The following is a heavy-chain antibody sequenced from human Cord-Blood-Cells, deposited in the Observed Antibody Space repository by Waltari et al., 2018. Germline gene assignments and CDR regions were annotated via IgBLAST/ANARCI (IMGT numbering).Heavy chain of an antibody. CDR2: IYYSGST. CDR1: GGSISSSSYY. J-gene: IGHJ3*02. D-gene: IGHD3-10*01. V-gene: IGHV4-39*01. CDR3: ASTYYYGSGSYYNHAFDI. Sequence: QLQLQESGPGLVKPSETLSLTCTVSGGSISSSSYYRGWIRQPPGKGLEWIGSIYYSGSTYYNPSLKSRVTISVDTSKNQFSLKLSSVTAADTAVYYCASTYYYGSGSYYNHAFDIWGQGTMVTVSS.